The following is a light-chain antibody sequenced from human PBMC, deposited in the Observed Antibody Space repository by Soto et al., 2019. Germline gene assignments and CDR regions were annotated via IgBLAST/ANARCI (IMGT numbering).Light chain of an antibody. CDR2: AAS. CDR3: QQSYSWPPT. Sequence: SQMTQSPSSHSPSVAHRXYITCRASQSISSYLNWYQQKPGKAPELLIYAASTLHDGVPSRFSGGGSGTDFTLSISSLQPEDFATYFCQQSYSWPPTFGQGTKVDIK. V-gene: IGKV1-39*01. CDR1: QSISSY. J-gene: IGKJ1*01.